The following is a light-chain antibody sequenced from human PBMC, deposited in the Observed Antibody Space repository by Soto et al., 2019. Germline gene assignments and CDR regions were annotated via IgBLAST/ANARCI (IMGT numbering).Light chain of an antibody. CDR3: VSWDDSLSGLV. CDR2: EVT. CDR1: SSDVGGHKF. V-gene: IGLV2-8*01. Sequence: QSALTQPPSASGSLGHSVTISCTGTSSDVGGHKFVSWYQQHPGKAPKLIIYEVTQRPSGVPDRFSGSKSGTSASLAISGLRSEDEADYYCVSWDDSLSGLVFGTGTKLTVL. J-gene: IGLJ1*01.